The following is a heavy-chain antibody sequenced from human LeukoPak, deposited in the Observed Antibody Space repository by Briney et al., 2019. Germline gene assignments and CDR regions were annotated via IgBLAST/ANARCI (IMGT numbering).Heavy chain of an antibody. V-gene: IGHV4-4*02. Sequence: SETLSLTCTVSGGSISSNDWWSWVRQPPGKGLEWIGEIYQSGSTNYNPSLKSRVTISVDKSKNQFSLKLTSVTAADTAVYYCARDQTNNWFDPWGQGTLVTVPS. CDR1: GGSISSNDW. J-gene: IGHJ5*02. CDR2: IYQSGST. D-gene: IGHD4-11*01. CDR3: ARDQTNNWFDP.